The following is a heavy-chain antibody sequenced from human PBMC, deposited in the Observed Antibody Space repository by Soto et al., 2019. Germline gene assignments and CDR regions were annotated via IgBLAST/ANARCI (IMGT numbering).Heavy chain of an antibody. Sequence: PGGSLRLSCAASGFSFKDYYMTWMRRTPEKGLEWISTITSSGGNAYYAASVKGRVTISRDSAHNSLYLQMSGLRAEDTALYYCARDMYTNCVNYFDRWGQGTLVTVSS. J-gene: IGHJ5*02. D-gene: IGHD2-2*02. V-gene: IGHV3-11*01. CDR1: GFSFKDYY. CDR3: ARDMYTNCVNYFDR. CDR2: ITSSGGNA.